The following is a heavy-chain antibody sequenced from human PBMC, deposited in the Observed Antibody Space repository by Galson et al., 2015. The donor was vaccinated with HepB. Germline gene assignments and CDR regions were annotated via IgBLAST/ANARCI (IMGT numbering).Heavy chain of an antibody. Sequence: CAISGDSVSSNSAAWNWIRQSPSRGLEWLGRTYYRSKWYNDYAVSVKSRITINPDTSKSQFSLQLNSVTPEDTAAYYCARDLFMANSITMIVVVTHYYYYGMDVWGQGTTVTVSS. D-gene: IGHD3-22*01. J-gene: IGHJ6*02. CDR1: GDSVSSNSAA. V-gene: IGHV6-1*01. CDR3: ARDLFMANSITMIVVVTHYYYYGMDV. CDR2: TYYRSKWYN.